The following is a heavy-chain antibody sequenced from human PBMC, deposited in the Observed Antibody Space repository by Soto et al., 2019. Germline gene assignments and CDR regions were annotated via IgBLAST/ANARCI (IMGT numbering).Heavy chain of an antibody. Sequence: ASVKVSCKASGYTFTGYYMHWVRQAPGPGLEWMGWINPNSGGTNYAQKFQGWVTMTRDTSISTAYMELSRLRSDDTAVYYCARGGLDSPVVVTATSYYYYYGMDVWGQGTTVTVSS. V-gene: IGHV1-2*04. CDR3: ARGGLDSPVVVTATSYYYYYGMDV. CDR1: GYTFTGYY. D-gene: IGHD2-21*02. J-gene: IGHJ6*02. CDR2: INPNSGGT.